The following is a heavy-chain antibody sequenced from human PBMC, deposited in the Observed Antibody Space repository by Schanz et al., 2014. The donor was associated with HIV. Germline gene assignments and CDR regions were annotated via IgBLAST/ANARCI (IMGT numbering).Heavy chain of an antibody. D-gene: IGHD2-21*02. CDR1: GFTFNNYA. J-gene: IGHJ6*02. CDR2: VWYDGSKR. V-gene: IGHV3-33*08. CDR3: ARDRMTANWKNSMDL. Sequence: VQLLEFGGGLVRPGESLRLSCLASGFTFNNYAMSWVRQAPGKGLEWVAVVWYDGSKRYYADSVKGRFTISRDNSKNTLYLQMNSLRAEDTAVYYCARDRMTANWKNSMDLWGQGTTVTVSS.